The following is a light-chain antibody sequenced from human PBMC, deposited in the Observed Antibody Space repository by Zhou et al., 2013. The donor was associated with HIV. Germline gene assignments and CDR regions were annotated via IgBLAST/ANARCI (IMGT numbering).Light chain of an antibody. CDR2: GAS. J-gene: IGKJ2*01. V-gene: IGKV3-20*01. CDR1: QSVSSSY. Sequence: EIVLTQSPGTLSLSPGERATLSCRGSQSVSSSYLAWYQQKPGQAPRLLIYGASSRATGIPDRFSGSGSGTDFTLTISRLEPEDFAVYYCQQYGSSPYTFGQGPRWRSN. CDR3: QQYGSSPYT.